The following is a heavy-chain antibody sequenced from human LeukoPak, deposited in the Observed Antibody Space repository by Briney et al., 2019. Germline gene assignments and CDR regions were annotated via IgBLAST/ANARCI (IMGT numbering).Heavy chain of an antibody. CDR3: ARDHSSTSNWEFDF. V-gene: IGHV1-2*06. CDR2: INLNSGGT. Sequence: ASVKVSCKASGYTFTGYFMHWVRQAPGQGLEWMGRINLNSGGTYYAQNFQGRVTMTRDTSISTAYVELSRLTPDDTAMYYCARDHSSTSNWEFDFWGQGTLVTVSS. D-gene: IGHD1-26*01. J-gene: IGHJ4*02. CDR1: GYTFTGYF.